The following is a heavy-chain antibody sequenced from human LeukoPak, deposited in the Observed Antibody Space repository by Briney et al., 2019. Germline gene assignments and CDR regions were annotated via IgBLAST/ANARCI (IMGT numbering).Heavy chain of an antibody. D-gene: IGHD2-15*01. CDR2: IKSKTNGGTT. Sequence: GGFLRLSCAASGFTFSNGWMSWVRQAPGKGLEWVGHIKSKTNGGTTDYAAPVKGRFSISRDDSRTTVYLQMNSLKTEDTAVYYCTTEGGHLHSNPFDYWGQGTLVTVSS. V-gene: IGHV3-15*01. J-gene: IGHJ4*02. CDR3: TTEGGHLHSNPFDY. CDR1: GFTFSNGW.